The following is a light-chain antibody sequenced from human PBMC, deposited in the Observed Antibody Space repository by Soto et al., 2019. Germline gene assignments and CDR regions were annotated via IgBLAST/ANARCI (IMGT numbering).Light chain of an antibody. CDR3: QQYGSSPQT. CDR1: QSVSSDY. J-gene: IGKJ1*01. Sequence: EIVLTQSPGTLSLSPGERATLSCRASQSVSSDYLAWYQQKPGQAPRLLIYGASSRATDIPDRFSGRGSGTDFTLTVSSLEPEDFAVYYCQQYGSSPQTFGQGTKVDI. CDR2: GAS. V-gene: IGKV3-20*01.